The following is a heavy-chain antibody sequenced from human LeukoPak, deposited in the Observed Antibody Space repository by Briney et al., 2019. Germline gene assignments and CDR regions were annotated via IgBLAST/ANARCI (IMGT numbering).Heavy chain of an antibody. CDR3: ANTAVAGRIGWFDP. CDR2: IYYSGST. Sequence: SETLSLTCTVSGGSISSSSYYWGWIRQPPGKGLEWIGSIYYSGSTNYNPSLKSRLTISVDTSKNQLSLKLSSVTAADTAVYYCANTAVAGRIGWFDPWGQGTLVTVSS. J-gene: IGHJ5*02. CDR1: GGSISSSSYY. V-gene: IGHV4-39*07. D-gene: IGHD6-19*01.